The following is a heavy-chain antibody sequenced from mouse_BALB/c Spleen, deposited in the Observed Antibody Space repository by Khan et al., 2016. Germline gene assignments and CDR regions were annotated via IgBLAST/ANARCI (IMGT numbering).Heavy chain of an antibody. V-gene: IGHV2-9*02. CDR3: ARDDQDFDSLFAS. Sequence: QVQLKESGPGLVAPSQGLSITCTVSGFSLTNSGVHWVRQPPRKGLDWLGVIWAGGSKEYNSALNSRLSIPIDTTPIPFFLNMNCLQTVDPAIYYCARDDQDFDSLFASWGPGTLVTVSA. CDR2: IWAGGSK. CDR1: GFSLTNSG. J-gene: IGHJ3*01.